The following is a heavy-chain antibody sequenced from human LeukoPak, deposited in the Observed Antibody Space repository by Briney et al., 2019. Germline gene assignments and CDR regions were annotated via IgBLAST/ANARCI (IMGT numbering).Heavy chain of an antibody. CDR2: ISGSGGSI. J-gene: IGHJ6*02. CDR1: GFTFSNSA. Sequence: GGSLRLSCAASGFTFSNSAMSWVRQAPGKGLAWVSSISGSGGSIYYADSVKGRSTISRDNFKNILYLQMNSLRAEDTAVYFCARDLFKGYSSSMDVWSQGTTVTVSS. CDR3: ARDLFKGYSSSMDV. V-gene: IGHV3-23*01. D-gene: IGHD6-13*01.